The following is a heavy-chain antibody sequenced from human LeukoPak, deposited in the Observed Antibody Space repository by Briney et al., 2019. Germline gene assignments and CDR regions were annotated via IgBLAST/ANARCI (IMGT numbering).Heavy chain of an antibody. J-gene: IGHJ4*02. V-gene: IGHV3-7*03. Sequence: GGSLRLSCAASGFTFSSYWMSWVRQAPGKGLEWVANIKQDGSEKYYVDSVKGRFTISRDNAKNSLCLQMNGLRAEDTAVYYCARGYDSSAYYPFNYWGQGTLVTVSS. CDR2: IKQDGSEK. D-gene: IGHD3-22*01. CDR1: GFTFSSYW. CDR3: ARGYDSSAYYPFNY.